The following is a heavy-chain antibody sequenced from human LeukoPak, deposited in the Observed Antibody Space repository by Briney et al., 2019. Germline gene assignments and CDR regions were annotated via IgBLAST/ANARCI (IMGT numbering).Heavy chain of an antibody. CDR2: ISSSATTK. CDR3: ARSLGTTVTTAPGY. Sequence: SGGTLRLSCAASGVTFSSYEMSWVRQAAGKGLEWVSYISSSATTKYYADSVEGRFTISRDNANSSLLLQMNSLRAEDTAVYYCARSLGTTVTTAPGYWGQGTLVTVSS. CDR1: GVTFSSYE. V-gene: IGHV3-48*03. J-gene: IGHJ4*02. D-gene: IGHD4-17*01.